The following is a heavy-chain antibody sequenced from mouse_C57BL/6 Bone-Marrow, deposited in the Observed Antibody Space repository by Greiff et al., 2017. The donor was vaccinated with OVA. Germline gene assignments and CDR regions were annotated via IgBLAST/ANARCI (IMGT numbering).Heavy chain of an antibody. Sequence: QVQLQQSGADLARPGASVRLSCKASGFTFTSFGISWVKQGPGQGLEWIGEIYPRSGNTYYNEKFKGKATLTADKSSSPAYMALSSLASEDSEVSFYARQISLFDYWGQGTTLTVSS. D-gene: IGHD3-1*01. CDR1: GFTFTSFG. J-gene: IGHJ2*01. CDR2: IYPRSGNT. CDR3: ARQISLFDY. V-gene: IGHV1-81*01.